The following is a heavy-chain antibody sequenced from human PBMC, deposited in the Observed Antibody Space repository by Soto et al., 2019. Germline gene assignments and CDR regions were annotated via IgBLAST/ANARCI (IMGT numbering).Heavy chain of an antibody. D-gene: IGHD2-15*01. V-gene: IGHV4-39*02. CDR2: IYYSGST. J-gene: IGHJ5*02. Sequence: QLQLQESGPGLVQPSETLSLNCTVSGGSIRSTTNYWGWIRQPPGKGLQWIGSIYYSGSTYYNPSLQSRVTNSVDTSKNHFSLKLNSVTPADTAVYYCARCGGFCSGASCHFSFDPWGQGTRVSVSS. CDR3: ARCGGFCSGASCHFSFDP. CDR1: GGSIRSTTNY.